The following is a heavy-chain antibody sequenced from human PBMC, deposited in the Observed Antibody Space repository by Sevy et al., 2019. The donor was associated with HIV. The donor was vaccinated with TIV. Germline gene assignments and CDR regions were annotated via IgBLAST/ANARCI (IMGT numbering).Heavy chain of an antibody. J-gene: IGHJ5*02. CDR1: GFAFNTFG. Sequence: GGSLRLSCAASGFAFNTFGMHWVRRAPGKGLEWVAFISFDENIEYYAASVKGRFTISRANSKNMLYLQMNSLRAEDTAMYYCARDRYCSTSRCYNWIDPWGQGTLVTVSS. D-gene: IGHD2-2*01. CDR2: ISFDENIE. CDR3: ARDRYCSTSRCYNWIDP. V-gene: IGHV3-33*01.